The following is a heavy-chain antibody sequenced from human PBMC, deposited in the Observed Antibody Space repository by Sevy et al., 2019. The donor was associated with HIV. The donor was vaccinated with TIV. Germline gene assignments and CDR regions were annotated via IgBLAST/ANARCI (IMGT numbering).Heavy chain of an antibody. CDR3: AREGGVATTGDHDAFDI. Sequence: ASVKVSCKASGGAFSSYAISWVRQAPGQGLEWMGGIVPIFGPPNYAQKFQGRVTITADESASTAYMELSSLRSEDTALYYCAREGGVATTGDHDAFDIWGHGTLVTVSS. CDR2: IVPIFGPP. J-gene: IGHJ3*02. D-gene: IGHD7-27*01. CDR1: GGAFSSYA. V-gene: IGHV1-69*13.